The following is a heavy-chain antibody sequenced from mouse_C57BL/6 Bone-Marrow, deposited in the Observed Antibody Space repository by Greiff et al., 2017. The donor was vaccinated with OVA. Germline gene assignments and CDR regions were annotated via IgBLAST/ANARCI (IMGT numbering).Heavy chain of an antibody. D-gene: IGHD2-4*01. J-gene: IGHJ3*01. CDR2: IDPSDSET. Sequence: QVQLQQPGAELVRPGSSVKLSCKASGYTFTSYWMHWVKQRPIQGLEWIGNIDPSDSETQYNQKFKDKATLTVDKSSSTAYMQLSSLTSEDSAVYYCARWDYDTWFAYWGQGTLVTVSA. CDR3: ARWDYDTWFAY. CDR1: GYTFTSYW. V-gene: IGHV1-52*01.